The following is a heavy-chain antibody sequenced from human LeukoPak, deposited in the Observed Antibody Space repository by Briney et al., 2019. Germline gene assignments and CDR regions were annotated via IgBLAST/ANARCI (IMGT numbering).Heavy chain of an antibody. CDR3: ARDKDYYGSGMPF. V-gene: IGHV3-48*01. Sequence: PGGALRLSCADSGFTFSSYSMNWVRQAPGKGLEWVSYISSSSSTIYYADSVKGRFTISRDNAKNSLYLQMNSLRAEDTAVYYCARDKDYYGSGMPFCGQGTLVTVSS. D-gene: IGHD3-10*01. CDR1: GFTFSSYS. J-gene: IGHJ4*02. CDR2: ISSSSSTI.